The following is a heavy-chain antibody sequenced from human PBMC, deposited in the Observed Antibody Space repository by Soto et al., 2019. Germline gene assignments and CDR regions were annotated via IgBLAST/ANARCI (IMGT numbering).Heavy chain of an antibody. CDR2: ISYDGSNK. CDR3: ANLGDNWDNWFDP. J-gene: IGHJ5*02. D-gene: IGHD1-20*01. CDR1: GFTFSSYG. Sequence: GGSLRLSCAASGFTFSSYGMHWVRQAPGKGLEWVAVISYDGSNKYYADSVKGRFTISRDNSKNTLYLQMNSLRAEDTAVYYCANLGDNWDNWFDPWGQGTLVTVPQ. V-gene: IGHV3-30*18.